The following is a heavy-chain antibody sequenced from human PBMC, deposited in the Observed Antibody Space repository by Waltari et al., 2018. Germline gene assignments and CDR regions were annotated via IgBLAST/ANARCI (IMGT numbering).Heavy chain of an antibody. Sequence: QVQLQESGPGLVKPSETLSLTCTVSGGSISSYYWSWIRQPPGKGLEWIGYIYYSGSTNYNPSLKSRVTISVDTSKNQFSLKLSSVTAADTAVYYCAREGPVAGYFDYWGQGTLVTVSS. V-gene: IGHV4-59*01. D-gene: IGHD6-19*01. CDR1: GGSISSYY. J-gene: IGHJ4*02. CDR2: IYYSGST. CDR3: AREGPVAGYFDY.